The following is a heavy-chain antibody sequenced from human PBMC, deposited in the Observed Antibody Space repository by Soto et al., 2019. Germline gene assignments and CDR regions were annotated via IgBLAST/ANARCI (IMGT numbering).Heavy chain of an antibody. V-gene: IGHV1-18*01. CDR1: GYTFTSYG. D-gene: IGHD5-18*01. Sequence: ASVKVSCKASGYTFTSYGISWVRQAPGQGLEWMGWISAYNGNTNYAQKLQGRVTMTTDTSTSTAYMELRSLRSDDTAVYYCARDLGERYSYGTGIFDYWGQGTLVTVS. CDR3: ARDLGERYSYGTGIFDY. CDR2: ISAYNGNT. J-gene: IGHJ4*02.